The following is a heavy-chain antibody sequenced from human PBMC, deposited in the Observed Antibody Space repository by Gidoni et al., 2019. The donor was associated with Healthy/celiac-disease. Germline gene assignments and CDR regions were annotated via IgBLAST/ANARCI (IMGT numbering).Heavy chain of an antibody. V-gene: IGHV3-33*01. CDR3: ARRMVRGVIDWFDP. CDR2: IWYDGSNK. CDR1: GFTFSSYG. J-gene: IGHJ5*02. Sequence: QVQLVESGGGVVQPGRSLRLSCAASGFTFSSYGMHWVRQAPGKGLEGVAVIWYDGSNKYYADSVKGRFTISRDNSKNTLYLQMNSLRAEDTAVYYCARRMVRGVIDWFDPWGQGTLVTVSS. D-gene: IGHD3-10*01.